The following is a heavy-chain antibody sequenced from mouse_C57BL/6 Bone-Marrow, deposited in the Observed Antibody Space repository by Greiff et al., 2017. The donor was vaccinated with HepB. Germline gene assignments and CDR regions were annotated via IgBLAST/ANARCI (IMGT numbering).Heavy chain of an antibody. CDR1: GFNIKDDY. V-gene: IGHV14-4*01. J-gene: IGHJ2*01. CDR3: TTSVYYYGSSPDY. D-gene: IGHD1-1*01. CDR2: IDPENGDT. Sequence: VQLQQSGAELVRPGASVKLSCTASGFNIKDDYMHWVKQRPEQGLEWIGWIDPENGDTEYASKFQGKATITADTSSNTAYLQPSSLTSADTAVYYCTTSVYYYGSSPDYWGQGTTLTVSS.